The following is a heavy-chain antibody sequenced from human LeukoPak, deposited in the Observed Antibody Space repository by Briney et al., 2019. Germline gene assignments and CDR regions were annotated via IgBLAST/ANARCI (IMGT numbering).Heavy chain of an antibody. CDR3: ATVHQGSGSYCFDY. Sequence: ASVTVSRKVSGYTLTELSMHWVRQAPGKGLEWMGGFDPEDGETIYAQKFQGRVTMTEDTSTDTAYMELSSLRSEDAAVYYCATVHQGSGSYCFDYWGQGTLVTVSS. CDR1: GYTLTELS. J-gene: IGHJ4*02. V-gene: IGHV1-24*01. D-gene: IGHD3-10*01. CDR2: FDPEDGET.